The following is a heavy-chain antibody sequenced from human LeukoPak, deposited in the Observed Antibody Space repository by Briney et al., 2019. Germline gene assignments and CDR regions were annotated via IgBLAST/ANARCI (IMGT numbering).Heavy chain of an antibody. CDR3: ARGGYYDSSGYCDY. J-gene: IGHJ4*02. CDR2: ISSSGSTI. D-gene: IGHD3-22*01. CDR1: GFTFTYNG. Sequence: GGSLRLSCAASGFTFTYNGMNWVRQAPGKGLEWVSYISSSGSTIYYADSVKGRFTISRDNAKNSLYLQMNSLRAEDTAVYYCARGGYYDSSGYCDYWGQGTLVTVSS. V-gene: IGHV3-48*04.